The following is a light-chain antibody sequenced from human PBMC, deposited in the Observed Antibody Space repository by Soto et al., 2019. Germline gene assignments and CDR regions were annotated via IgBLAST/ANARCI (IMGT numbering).Light chain of an antibody. J-gene: IGKJ1*01. CDR1: YSLIHSDGDTY. CDR3: MQGTHWPCT. CDR2: EVS. Sequence: EVVMTQSPLSLPVTLGQPASISCRSSYSLIHSDGDTYLNWFQQRPGQSPRRLIYEVSNRDSGVPDRFTGSGSATDFTLKISRVEAEDVGIYYCMQGTHWPCTFGQGTEVEIK. V-gene: IGKV2-30*02.